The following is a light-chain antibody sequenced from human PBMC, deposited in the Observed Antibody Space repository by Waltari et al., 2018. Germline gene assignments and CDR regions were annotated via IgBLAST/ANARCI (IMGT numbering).Light chain of an antibody. CDR1: RSYISGRTY. CDR2: DVV. CDR3: SSYASSK. J-gene: IGLJ2*01. Sequence: QSALTQPASVCGSPGQPITSSCTGTRSYISGRTYVSWYQQHPGKAPKLMIYDVVKRPSGVSNRFSGSKSGNTASLTISGLQAEDDAIYYCSSYASSKFGVGTKLTVL. V-gene: IGLV2-14*01.